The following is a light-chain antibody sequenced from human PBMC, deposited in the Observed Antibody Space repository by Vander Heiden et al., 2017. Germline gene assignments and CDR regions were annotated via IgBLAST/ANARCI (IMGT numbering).Light chain of an antibody. Sequence: DIQMTQSPTTLSASVGDRVTIPCRASQRISSWLAWYQQRPGKAPNLLIFKASSLESGVPSRFSGRGSGTEFTLTISSLQPDDFATYYCQQYHTCPATFGPGTKLEIK. CDR3: QQYHTCPAT. V-gene: IGKV1-5*03. J-gene: IGKJ2*01. CDR1: QRISSW. CDR2: KAS.